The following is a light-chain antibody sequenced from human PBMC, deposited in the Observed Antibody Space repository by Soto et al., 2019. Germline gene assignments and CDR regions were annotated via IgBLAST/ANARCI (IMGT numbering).Light chain of an antibody. J-gene: IGKJ1*01. CDR2: GAS. V-gene: IGKV3-20*01. CDR1: QTVKSN. CDR3: QQYGGSPRT. Sequence: IVMTQSPDTLSVSPGERATLSCRTSQTVKSNLAWYQQKPGQAPRLLIYGASSRATGIPDRFSGSGSGTDFTLTISRLEPEDFAVYYCQQYGGSPRTFGQGTKVDIK.